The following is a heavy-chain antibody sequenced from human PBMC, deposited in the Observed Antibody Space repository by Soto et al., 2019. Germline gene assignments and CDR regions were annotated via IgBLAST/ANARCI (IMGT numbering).Heavy chain of an antibody. Sequence: QVQLVESGGGVVQPGRSLRLSCAASGFTFSSYGMHWVRQAPGKGLEWVAVISYDGSNKYYADSVKGRFTISRDNSKNTLYLQMNSLRAEVTAVYYCAKGRDGYKFYWYFDLWGRGTLVTVSS. V-gene: IGHV3-30*18. CDR2: ISYDGSNK. J-gene: IGHJ2*01. CDR3: AKGRDGYKFYWYFDL. CDR1: GFTFSSYG. D-gene: IGHD5-12*01.